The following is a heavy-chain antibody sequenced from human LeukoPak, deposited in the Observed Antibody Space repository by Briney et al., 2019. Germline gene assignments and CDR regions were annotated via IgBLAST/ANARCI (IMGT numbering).Heavy chain of an antibody. CDR1: GFTFSSYA. CDR3: ARRASGKMITFGGVTNSYYYYYMDV. CDR2: IKQDGSEK. V-gene: IGHV3-7*01. J-gene: IGHJ6*03. Sequence: GGSLRLSCAASGFTFSSYAMSWVRQAPGKGLEWVANIKQDGSEKYYVDSVKGRFTISRDNAKNSLYLQMNSLRAEDTAVYYCARRASGKMITFGGVTNSYYYYYMDVWGKGTTVTIPS. D-gene: IGHD3-16*01.